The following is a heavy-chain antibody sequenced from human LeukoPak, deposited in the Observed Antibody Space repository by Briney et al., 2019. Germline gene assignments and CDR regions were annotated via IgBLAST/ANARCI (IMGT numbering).Heavy chain of an antibody. CDR1: GFTFTNYW. Sequence: GGSLRLPCEVSGFTFTNYWMHWVRQAPGKGLGGASRIKSDGRRTAYVDSVNGRFTISRDNAKNTLYLQMNSLRAEDTAVYYCARDKVGCTGGHCALEYWGHGDLVTVSS. V-gene: IGHV3-74*01. J-gene: IGHJ4*01. D-gene: IGHD2-8*02. CDR3: ARDKVGCTGGHCALEY. CDR2: IKSDGRRT.